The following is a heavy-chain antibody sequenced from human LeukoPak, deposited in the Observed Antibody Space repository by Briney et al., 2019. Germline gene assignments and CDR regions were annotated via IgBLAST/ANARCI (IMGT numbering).Heavy chain of an antibody. Sequence: ASVKVSCKASGYTFTSYAMHWVRQAPGQRLEWMGWINAGNGNTKYSQKFQGRVTITRDTSASTAYMELSSPRSEDTAVYYCARGSLQWELGVDPWGQGTLVTVSS. V-gene: IGHV1-3*01. CDR3: ARGSLQWELGVDP. CDR2: INAGNGNT. D-gene: IGHD1-26*01. J-gene: IGHJ5*02. CDR1: GYTFTSYA.